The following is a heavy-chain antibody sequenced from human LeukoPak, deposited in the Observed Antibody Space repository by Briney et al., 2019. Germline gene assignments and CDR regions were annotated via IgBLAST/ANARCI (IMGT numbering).Heavy chain of an antibody. V-gene: IGHV3-30*18. Sequence: GGSLRLSCAASGFTFSSYGMHWVRQAPGKGLEWVAVISYDGSNKYYADSVKGRFTISRDNSKNTLYLQMNSLRAEDTAVYYCAKVHRDFWSFSDDAFDIWGQGTMVTVSS. D-gene: IGHD3-3*01. J-gene: IGHJ3*02. CDR1: GFTFSSYG. CDR2: ISYDGSNK. CDR3: AKVHRDFWSFSDDAFDI.